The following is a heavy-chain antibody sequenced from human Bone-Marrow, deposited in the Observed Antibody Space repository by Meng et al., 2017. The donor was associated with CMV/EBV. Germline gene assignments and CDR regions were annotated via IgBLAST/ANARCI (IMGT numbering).Heavy chain of an antibody. CDR2: ISSSGSTI. V-gene: IGHV3-48*04. CDR1: GFTFSSYS. J-gene: IGHJ5*02. CDR3: ARSPSHGIALGP. D-gene: IGHD6-19*01. Sequence: GASLKISCAASGFTFSSYSMNWVRQAPGKGLEWVSDISSSGSTIYYADSVKSRFTISRDNAKNSLYLQMNSLSAEDTAVYYCARSPSHGIALGPWGQGTLVTVSS.